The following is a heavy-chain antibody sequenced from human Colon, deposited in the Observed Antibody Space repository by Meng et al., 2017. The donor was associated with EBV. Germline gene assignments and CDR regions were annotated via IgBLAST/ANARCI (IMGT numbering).Heavy chain of an antibody. CDR2: INPISGGT. CDR1: GYTFIGHY. J-gene: IGHJ4*02. Sequence: GQLVQPGAEVKKPGASVKVSCKTSGYTFIGHYMHWVRQAPGQGLEWMGRINPISGGTNYAQKFQGRITLTRDTSIDLAYMEMNRLTSNDTAVYYCARDWSDSDDSGSFPTLYWGQGTLVTVSS. V-gene: IGHV1-2*06. CDR3: ARDWSDSDDSGSFPTLY. D-gene: IGHD3-3*01.